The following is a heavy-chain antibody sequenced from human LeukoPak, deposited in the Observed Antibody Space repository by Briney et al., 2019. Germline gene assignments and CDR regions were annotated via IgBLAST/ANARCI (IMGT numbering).Heavy chain of an antibody. D-gene: IGHD3-22*01. CDR3: ARQFRDDSSGYYYYHFDY. CDR1: GYSISSNYY. J-gene: IGHJ4*02. V-gene: IGHV4-39*01. Sequence: SETLSLTCTVSGYSISSNYYWGWIRQPPGKGLEWIGSIYYSGSTYYNPSLKSRVTISVDTSKNQFSLKLSSVTAADTAVYYCARQFRDDSSGYYYYHFDYWGQGTLVTVSS. CDR2: IYYSGST.